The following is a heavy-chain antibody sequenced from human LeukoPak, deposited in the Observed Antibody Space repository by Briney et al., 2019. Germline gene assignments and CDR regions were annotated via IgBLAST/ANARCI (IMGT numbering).Heavy chain of an antibody. CDR2: IYHSGST. Sequence: PSETLSLTCTVSGGSISTYYWNWIRQPPGKGLEWIGYIYHSGSTNYNPSLQSRVAISVDTSKNQFSLNLNSVTAADTAVYYCARGGAARLHFQNWGQGTLVTVSS. CDR3: ARGGAARLHFQN. CDR1: GGSISTYY. V-gene: IGHV4-59*01. D-gene: IGHD6-6*01. J-gene: IGHJ1*01.